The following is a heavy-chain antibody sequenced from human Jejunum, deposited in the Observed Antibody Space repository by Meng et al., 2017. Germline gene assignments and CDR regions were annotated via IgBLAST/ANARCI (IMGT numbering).Heavy chain of an antibody. J-gene: IGHJ4*02. V-gene: IGHV4-61*08. CDR3: AHSSSSSSFGFDY. Sequence: VPVPWSGPRLVRPSETLSLTCTVAGGSVSSAAYYWNWIRQPPGKGLEWIGYIYYSGGTTYSPSLNSRVTISIDTAKNQVSLKVSSVTAADTAVYYCAHSSSSSSFGFDYWGQGTLVTVSS. CDR2: IYYSGGT. CDR1: GGSVSSAAYY. D-gene: IGHD6-6*01.